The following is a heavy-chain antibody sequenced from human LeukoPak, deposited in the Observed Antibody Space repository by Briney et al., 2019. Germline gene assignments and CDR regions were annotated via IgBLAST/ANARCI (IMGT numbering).Heavy chain of an antibody. D-gene: IGHD3-3*01. CDR2: ISYDGSNK. J-gene: IGHJ5*02. CDR3: ARAGHVLEWWWFDP. CDR1: GFTFSSYA. V-gene: IGHV3-30*04. Sequence: GRSLGLSCAASGFTFSSYAMHWVRQAPGKGLEWVAVISYDGSNKYYADSVKGRFTISRDNSKNTLYLQMNSLRAEDTAVYYCARAGHVLEWWWFDPWGQGTLVTVSS.